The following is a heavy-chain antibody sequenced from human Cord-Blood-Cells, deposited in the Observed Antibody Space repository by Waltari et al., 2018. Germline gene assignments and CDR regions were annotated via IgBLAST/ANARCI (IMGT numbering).Heavy chain of an antibody. D-gene: IGHD6-19*01. J-gene: IGHJ4*02. CDR1: GYTFTSYD. Sequence: QVQLVPSGAEVKKPGASVKVSCKASGYTFTSYDINWVRPATGQGLEWMGWMNPNSGNTGYAQKFQGRVTMTRNTSISTAYMELSSLRSEDTAVYYCARFPTVAGKALDYWGQGTLVTVSS. CDR3: ARFPTVAGKALDY. V-gene: IGHV1-8*01. CDR2: MNPNSGNT.